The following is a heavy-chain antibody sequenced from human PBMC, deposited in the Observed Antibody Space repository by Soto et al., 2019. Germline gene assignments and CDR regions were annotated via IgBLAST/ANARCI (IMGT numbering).Heavy chain of an antibody. Sequence: QVQLVESGGGVVQPGTSLRLSCAASGFSFSSYGMHWVRQAPGKGLEWVAVVWYDGSNKYYADSVKGRFTISRDNSKNTLYLQMSSLRAEDTAVYYCARNPRPTYGDYPDYWGQGTLVTVSS. J-gene: IGHJ4*02. CDR1: GFSFSSYG. V-gene: IGHV3-33*01. D-gene: IGHD4-17*01. CDR2: VWYDGSNK. CDR3: ARNPRPTYGDYPDY.